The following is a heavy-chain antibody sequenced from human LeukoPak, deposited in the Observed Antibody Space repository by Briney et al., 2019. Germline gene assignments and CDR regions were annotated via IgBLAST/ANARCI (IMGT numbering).Heavy chain of an antibody. J-gene: IGHJ6*03. V-gene: IGHV4-30-4*08. Sequence: SQTLSLTCTVSGGSISSGDYYWSWIRQPPGKGLEWIGYIYYSGSTCYNPSLKSRVTISVDTSKNQFSLKLSSVTAADTAVYYCARAIYCSGGSCYLGKYYYYYMDVWGKGTTVTVSS. CDR1: GGSISSGDYY. CDR3: ARAIYCSGGSCYLGKYYYYYMDV. CDR2: IYYSGST. D-gene: IGHD2-15*01.